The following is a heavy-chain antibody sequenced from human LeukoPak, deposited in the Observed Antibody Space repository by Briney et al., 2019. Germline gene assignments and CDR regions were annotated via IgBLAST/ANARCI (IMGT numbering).Heavy chain of an antibody. CDR2: ISPASNTI. CDR1: GFAFNTYA. J-gene: IGHJ5*02. V-gene: IGHV3-48*01. Sequence: PGGSLRLSCITSGFAFNTYAMHWVRQAPGKGLEWISYISPASNTIYYADSVKGRFTISRDNSKNTLYLQMNSLRAEDTAVYYCAKDPGRKQLWLAPLISWGQGTLVTVSS. CDR3: AKDPGRKQLWLAPLIS. D-gene: IGHD5-18*01.